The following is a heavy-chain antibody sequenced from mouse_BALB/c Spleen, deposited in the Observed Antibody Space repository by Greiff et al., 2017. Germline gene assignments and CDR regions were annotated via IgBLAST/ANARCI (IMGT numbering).Heavy chain of an antibody. CDR3: AREAGKVSMDY. CDR2: ISDGGSYT. Sequence: EVQRVESGGGLVKPGGSLKLSCAASGFTFSDYYMYWVRQTPEKRLEWVATISDGGSYTYYPDSVKGRFTISRDNAKNNLYLQMSSLKSEDTAMYYCAREAGKVSMDYWGQGTSVTVSS. J-gene: IGHJ4*01. V-gene: IGHV5-4*02. CDR1: GFTFSDYY.